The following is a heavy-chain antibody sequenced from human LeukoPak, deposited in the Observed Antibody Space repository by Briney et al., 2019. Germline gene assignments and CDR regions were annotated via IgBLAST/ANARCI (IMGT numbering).Heavy chain of an antibody. J-gene: IGHJ4*02. D-gene: IGHD2-15*01. Sequence: GESLKISCKGSGYSFTSYWIGWVRQMPGRGLEWMGIIYPGDSDPRYSPSFQGQVTISADKSISTAFLQWSSLKASDTAMYYCARRRYCSGGTCYGVDYWGQGTLVTVSS. V-gene: IGHV5-51*01. CDR1: GYSFTSYW. CDR2: IYPGDSDP. CDR3: ARRRYCSGGTCYGVDY.